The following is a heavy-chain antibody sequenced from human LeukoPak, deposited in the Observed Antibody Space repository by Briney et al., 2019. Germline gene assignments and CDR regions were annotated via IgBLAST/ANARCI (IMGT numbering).Heavy chain of an antibody. Sequence: PSETLSLICSVSRGSISSSNYYWGWIRQPPGKGLEWIGNIYYSGTTYYNPSLPSLKSRVTISVDTSKNQFSLKLSSVTAADTAVYYCARTGPSGYYRRPYYFDYWGQGTLVTVSS. CDR3: ARTGPSGYYRRPYYFDY. CDR1: RGSISSSNYY. V-gene: IGHV4-39*07. CDR2: IYYSGTT. D-gene: IGHD3-22*01. J-gene: IGHJ4*02.